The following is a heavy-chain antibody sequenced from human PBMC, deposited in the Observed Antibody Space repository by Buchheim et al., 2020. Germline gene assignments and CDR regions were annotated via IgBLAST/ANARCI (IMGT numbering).Heavy chain of an antibody. D-gene: IGHD3-10*01. Sequence: QVQLVESGGGVVQPGRSLRLSCAASGFTFSSYAMHWVRQAPGKGLEWVAVISYDGSNKYYADFVKGRFTISRDNSKNTLYLQMNSLRAEDTAVYYCARDRSLGSADYWGQGTL. CDR3: ARDRSLGSADY. CDR1: GFTFSSYA. V-gene: IGHV3-30*04. J-gene: IGHJ4*02. CDR2: ISYDGSNK.